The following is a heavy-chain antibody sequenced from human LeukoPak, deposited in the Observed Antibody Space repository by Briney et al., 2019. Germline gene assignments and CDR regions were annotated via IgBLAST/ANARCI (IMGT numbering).Heavy chain of an antibody. CDR3: ARPSSPKVPAAIFDY. Sequence: PSETLSLTGAVSGYSISSGYYWGWIRQPPGKGLEWIGSIYHSGSTYYNPSLKSRVTISVDTSKNQFSLKLSSVTAADTAAYYCARPSSPKVPAAIFDYWGQGTLSPSPQ. V-gene: IGHV4-38-2*01. CDR2: IYHSGST. J-gene: IGHJ4*02. D-gene: IGHD2-2*01. CDR1: GYSISSGYY.